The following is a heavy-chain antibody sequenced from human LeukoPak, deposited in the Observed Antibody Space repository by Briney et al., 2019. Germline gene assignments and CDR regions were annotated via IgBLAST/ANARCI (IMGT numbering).Heavy chain of an antibody. D-gene: IGHD3-22*01. J-gene: IGHJ4*02. CDR2: INPNSGDT. V-gene: IGHV1-2*02. CDR3: ARDPGDSSGYLSQSDY. CDR1: GYTFTRYY. Sequence: GASVKVSCKTSGYTFTRYYMHWVRQAPGQGLEWMGWINPNSGDTNYAQKFQGRVTMTRDTSISTAYMELSRLISDVTGEYYCARDPGDSSGYLSQSDYWGQGTLVTVSS.